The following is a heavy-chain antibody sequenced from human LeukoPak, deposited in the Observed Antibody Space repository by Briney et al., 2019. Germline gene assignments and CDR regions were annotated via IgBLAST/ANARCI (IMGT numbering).Heavy chain of an antibody. V-gene: IGHV4-59*01. D-gene: IGHD3-16*01. Sequence: PSETLSLTCTVSGGSISSYYWSWIRQPPGKGPEWIGYISYSGSTNYNPSLKSRVTISLDMSKTRVSLKLSSVTAADTAVYYCARAYYDNVWGTYRWFDPWGQGTLVTVSS. CDR3: ARAYYDNVWGTYRWFDP. J-gene: IGHJ5*02. CDR2: ISYSGST. CDR1: GGSISSYY.